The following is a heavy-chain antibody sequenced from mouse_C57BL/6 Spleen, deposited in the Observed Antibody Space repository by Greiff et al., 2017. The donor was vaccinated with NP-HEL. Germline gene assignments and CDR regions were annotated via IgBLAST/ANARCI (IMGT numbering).Heavy chain of an antibody. J-gene: IGHJ4*01. CDR3: ASHVPFYDYDLGAMDY. Sequence: EVKLVESGGGLVQPGGSLKLSCAASGFTFSDYYMYWVRQTPEKRLEWVAYISNGGGSTYYPDTVKGRFPSSRDNAKNTLYLQMSRLKSEDTAMYYCASHVPFYDYDLGAMDYWGQGTSVTVSS. D-gene: IGHD2-4*01. CDR1: GFTFSDYY. CDR2: ISNGGGST. V-gene: IGHV5-12*01.